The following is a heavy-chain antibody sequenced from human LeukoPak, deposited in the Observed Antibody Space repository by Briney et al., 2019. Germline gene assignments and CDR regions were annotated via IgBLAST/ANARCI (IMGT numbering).Heavy chain of an antibody. CDR1: GYTFTSYG. Sequence: ASVKVSCKASGYTFTSYGISWVRQAPGQGLEWMGWISAYNGNTNYAQKLQGRVTMTTDTSTSTAYMELRSLRSDDTAVYYCARRGRSGWYGSDAFDIWGQGTMVTVSS. D-gene: IGHD6-19*01. J-gene: IGHJ3*02. V-gene: IGHV1-18*01. CDR2: ISAYNGNT. CDR3: ARRGRSGWYGSDAFDI.